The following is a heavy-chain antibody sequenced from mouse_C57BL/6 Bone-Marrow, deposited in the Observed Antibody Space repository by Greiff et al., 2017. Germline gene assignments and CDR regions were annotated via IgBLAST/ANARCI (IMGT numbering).Heavy chain of an antibody. J-gene: IGHJ2*01. V-gene: IGHV1-42*01. CDR2: INPSTGGT. Sequence: VQLQQSGPELVKPGASVKISCKASGYSFTGYYMNWVKQSPEKSLEWIGEINPSTGGTTYNQKFKAKATLTVDKSSSTAYMQLKSLTSEDSAVYYCASLIYYYGPYFDYWGQGTTLTVSS. CDR3: ASLIYYYGPYFDY. D-gene: IGHD1-1*01. CDR1: GYSFTGYY.